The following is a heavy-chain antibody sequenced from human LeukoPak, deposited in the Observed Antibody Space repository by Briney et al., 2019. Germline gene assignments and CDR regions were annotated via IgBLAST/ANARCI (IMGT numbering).Heavy chain of an antibody. D-gene: IGHD3-10*01. CDR1: GGSISSYY. V-gene: IGHV4-59*01. CDR2: IFYSGSA. CDR3: ARSTGSSALRT. J-gene: IGHJ4*02. Sequence: SETLSLTCTVSGGSISSYYWSWTRQPPGKGLEWIGYIFYSGSAKYKPSLKSRVTISIDRSRNHFSLRLKSVTAADTAVYFCARSTGSSALRTWGQGILVTVSS.